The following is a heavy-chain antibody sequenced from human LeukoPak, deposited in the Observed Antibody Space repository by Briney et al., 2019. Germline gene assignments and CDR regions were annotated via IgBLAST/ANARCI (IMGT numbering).Heavy chain of an antibody. CDR1: GFTFSSYA. D-gene: IGHD6-19*01. CDR3: AKGRSSGWYDNWFDP. CDR2: ISGSGGST. V-gene: IGHV3-23*01. J-gene: IGHJ5*02. Sequence: GGSLRLSCAASGFTFSSYAMSWVRQAPGKGLEWVSAISGSGGSTHYADSVKGRFTISRDNSKNTLYLQMNSLRAEDTAVYYCAKGRSSGWYDNWFDPWGQGTLVTVSS.